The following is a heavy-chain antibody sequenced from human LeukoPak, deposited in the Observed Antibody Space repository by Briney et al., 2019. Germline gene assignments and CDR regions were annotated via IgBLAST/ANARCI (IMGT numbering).Heavy chain of an antibody. CDR1: GYSISSGYY. V-gene: IGHV4-38-2*02. CDR3: ARGTRGYSSGYVPKFDY. D-gene: IGHD5-18*01. J-gene: IGHJ4*02. Sequence: SETLSLTCTVSGYSISSGYYWGWIRQPPGKGLEWIGSIYHSGSTYYNPSLKSRVTISVDTSKNQFSLKLSSVTAADTAVYYCARGTRGYSSGYVPKFDYWGQGTLVTVSS. CDR2: IYHSGST.